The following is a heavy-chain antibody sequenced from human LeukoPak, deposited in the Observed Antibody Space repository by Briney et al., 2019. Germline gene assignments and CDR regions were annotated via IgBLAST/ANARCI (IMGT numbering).Heavy chain of an antibody. D-gene: IGHD2-2*02. V-gene: IGHV1-46*01. CDR2: INPSGGST. CDR1: GYTFTSYY. CDR3: ANVAGYCSTTSCYTYFQH. Sequence: ASVKVSCKASGYTFTSYYMHWVRQAPGQGLEWMGIINPSGGSTSYAQKFQGRVTITADKSTSTAYMELSSLRSEDTAVYYCANVAGYCSTTSCYTYFQHWGQGTLVTVSS. J-gene: IGHJ1*01.